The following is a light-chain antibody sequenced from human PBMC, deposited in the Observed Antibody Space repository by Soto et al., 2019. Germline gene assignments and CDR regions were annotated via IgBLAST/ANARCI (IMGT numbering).Light chain of an antibody. CDR3: QLYGSSPQT. CDR2: DAS. V-gene: IGKV3-20*01. CDR1: QSVTSNS. Sequence: EIVLTQSPGTLSLSPGERATLSCRASQSVTSNSLAWYQQKPDQAPRLLIYDASSRATGIPDRFSGSGSGKDFTLTISILEPEDFAVYYCQLYGSSPQTFGGGTKV. J-gene: IGKJ4*01.